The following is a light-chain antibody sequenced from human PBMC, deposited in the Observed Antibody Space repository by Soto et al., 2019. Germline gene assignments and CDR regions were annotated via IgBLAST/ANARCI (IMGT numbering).Light chain of an antibody. V-gene: IGKV3-20*01. J-gene: IGKJ1*01. CDR3: QQYGSSLTWT. Sequence: NGLTQSAGTLSLSPGERATLSCRASQSVSSSYLAWYQQKPGQAPRLLIYGASSRATGIPDRFSGSGSGTDFTLTISRLEPEDFAVYYCQQYGSSLTWTFGQGTKV. CDR1: QSVSSSY. CDR2: GAS.